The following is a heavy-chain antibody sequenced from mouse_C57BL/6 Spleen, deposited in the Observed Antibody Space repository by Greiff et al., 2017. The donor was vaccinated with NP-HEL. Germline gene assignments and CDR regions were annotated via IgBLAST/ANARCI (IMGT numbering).Heavy chain of an antibody. D-gene: IGHD2-2*01. CDR1: GYTFTDYE. V-gene: IGHV1-15*01. J-gene: IGHJ2*01. CDR2: IDPETGGT. Sequence: VKLMESGAELVRPGASGTLSCKASGYTFTDYEMHWVKQTPVHGLEWIGAIDPETGGTAYNQKFKGKAILTADKSSSTAYMELRSLTSEDSAVYYCTRRGDLLWLRQGYFDYWGQGTTLTVSS. CDR3: TRRGDLLWLRQGYFDY.